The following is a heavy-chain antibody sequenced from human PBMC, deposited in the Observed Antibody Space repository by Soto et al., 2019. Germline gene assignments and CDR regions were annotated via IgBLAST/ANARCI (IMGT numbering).Heavy chain of an antibody. CDR2: IYYSGST. Sequence: PSETLSLTCTVSGGSVSSGSYYWSWIRQPPGKGLEWIGYIYYSGSTNYNPSLKSRVTISVDTSKNQFSLKLSSVTAADTAVYYCARALSAKQQLVLWGQGTLVTVS. CDR1: GGSVSSGSYY. D-gene: IGHD6-13*01. V-gene: IGHV4-61*01. CDR3: ARALSAKQQLVL. J-gene: IGHJ4*02.